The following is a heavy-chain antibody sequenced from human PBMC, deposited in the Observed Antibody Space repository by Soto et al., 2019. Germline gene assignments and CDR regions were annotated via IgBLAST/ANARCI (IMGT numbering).Heavy chain of an antibody. Sequence: GGSRRLSCPASGFNFSDYYMSWIRQAPGKGLEWVSYIDSRGRTISYADSVKGRFTISRDKAKNSLYLQMNSLRAEDTAVYYCARQAARKCFDFWGQGTPVTVSS. CDR3: ARQAARKCFDF. D-gene: IGHD6-6*01. CDR2: IDSRGRTI. CDR1: GFNFSDYY. J-gene: IGHJ4*02. V-gene: IGHV3-11*01.